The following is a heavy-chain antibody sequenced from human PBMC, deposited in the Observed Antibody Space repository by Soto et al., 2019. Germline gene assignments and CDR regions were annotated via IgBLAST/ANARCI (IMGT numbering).Heavy chain of an antibody. CDR3: ARGYVDTAMVTRGGFDY. CDR2: IYYSGST. J-gene: IGHJ4*02. V-gene: IGHV4-39*01. D-gene: IGHD5-18*01. CDR1: GGSISSSSYY. Sequence: SETLSLTCTVSGGSISSSSYYWGWIRQPPGKGLEWIGSIYYSGSTYYNPSLKSRVTISVDTSKNQFSLKLSSVTAADTAVYYCARGYVDTAMVTRGGFDYWGQGTLVTVSS.